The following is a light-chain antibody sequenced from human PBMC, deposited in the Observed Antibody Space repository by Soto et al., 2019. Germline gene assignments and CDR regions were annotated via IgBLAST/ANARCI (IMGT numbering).Light chain of an antibody. CDR2: RNN. J-gene: IGLJ7*01. CDR3: AAWDDSLSGPV. CDR1: SSNIGSNY. Sequence: QSVLTQPPSASGTPRQRVTVSCSGSSSNIGSNYVYWYQQLPGTAPKLLIYRNNQRPSGVPDRFSGSKSGTSASLAISGLGAEDEADYYCAAWDDSLSGPVFGGGTQLTVL. V-gene: IGLV1-47*01.